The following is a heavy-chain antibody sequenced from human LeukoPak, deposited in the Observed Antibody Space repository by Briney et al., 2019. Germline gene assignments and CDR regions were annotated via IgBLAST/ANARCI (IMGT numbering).Heavy chain of an antibody. CDR2: IYTSGST. CDR3: ARQYIDILTGYHRGELYWYFDL. J-gene: IGHJ2*01. Sequence: SETLSLTCTVSGGSISSSSYYWGWIRQPPGKGLEWIGRIYTSGSTNYNPSLKSRVTISIDTSKNQFSLKLNSVTAADTAVYYCARQYIDILTGYHRGELYWYFDLWGRGTLVTVSS. D-gene: IGHD3-9*01. V-gene: IGHV4-61*02. CDR1: GGSISSSSYY.